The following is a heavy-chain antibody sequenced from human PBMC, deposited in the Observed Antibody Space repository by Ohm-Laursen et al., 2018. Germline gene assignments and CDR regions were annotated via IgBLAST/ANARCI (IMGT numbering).Heavy chain of an antibody. CDR2: INHSGST. Sequence: TLSLTCSVSGGSISKSNYYWSWIRQPPGKGLEWIGEINHSGSTNYNPSLKSRVTISVDTSKNQFSLKLNSVTAADTAVYYCAVSEVRYSFTYLADFWGQGTLVTVPS. D-gene: IGHD3-9*01. J-gene: IGHJ4*02. V-gene: IGHV4-39*07. CDR3: AVSEVRYSFTYLADF. CDR1: GGSISKSNYY.